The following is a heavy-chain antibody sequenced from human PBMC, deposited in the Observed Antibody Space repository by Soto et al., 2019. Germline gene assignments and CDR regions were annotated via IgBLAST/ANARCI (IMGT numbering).Heavy chain of an antibody. CDR1: GFIFSTFD. Sequence: ESGGALVHPGGSLRLSCAASGFIFSTFDIHWVRQAPGKGLEWVSGIGTLSDAVYAASVQGRFTISRQNDKNSVYLQMNSLRDGDTAVYYCARGRSFSYDSTPPPRFDPRGQGTLVIVSS. CDR2: IGTLSDA. V-gene: IGHV3-13*01. CDR3: ARGRSFSYDSTPPPRFDP. J-gene: IGHJ5*02. D-gene: IGHD3-22*01.